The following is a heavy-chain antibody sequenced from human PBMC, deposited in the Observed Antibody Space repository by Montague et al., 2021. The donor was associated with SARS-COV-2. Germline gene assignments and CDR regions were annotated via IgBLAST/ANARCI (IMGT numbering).Heavy chain of an antibody. CDR2: ISYDGSNK. Sequence: SLRLSCAASGFTFSSYAMHWVRQAPGKGLEWVAVISYDGSNKYYADSVKGRFTISRDNSKNTLYLQMNSLRAEDTAVYYCARDITMVRGVIIIEGAFDIWGQGTTVTVSS. D-gene: IGHD3-10*01. CDR3: ARDITMVRGVIIIEGAFDI. J-gene: IGHJ3*02. V-gene: IGHV3-30*04. CDR1: GFTFSSYA.